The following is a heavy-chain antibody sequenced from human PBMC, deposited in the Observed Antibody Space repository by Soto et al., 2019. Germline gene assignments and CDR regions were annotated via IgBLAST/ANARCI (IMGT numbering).Heavy chain of an antibody. CDR2: VIPIFGTA. CDR1: GCTFSSYA. D-gene: IGHD6-6*01. V-gene: IGHV1-69*06. J-gene: IGHJ6*02. Sequence: SVKVSCKASGCTFSSYAISWVRQAPGQGLEWMGGVIPIFGTANYAQKFQGRVTITADKSTSTAYMELSSLRSEDTAVYYCATGPLSSSSYYYYSYGMDVWGQGTTVTVS. CDR3: ATGPLSSSSYYYYSYGMDV.